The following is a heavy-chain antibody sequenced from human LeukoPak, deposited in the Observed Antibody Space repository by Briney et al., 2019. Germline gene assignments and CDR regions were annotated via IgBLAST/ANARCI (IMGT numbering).Heavy chain of an antibody. Sequence: GGSLRLSCAASGFTFSSNGMHWVRQAPGKGLEWVAVIWYDGSNKYYADSVKGRFTISRDNSKNTLYLQMNILRAEDTAVYYCARDRDYDYLDYWGQGTLVTVSS. CDR2: IWYDGSNK. V-gene: IGHV3-33*01. J-gene: IGHJ4*02. D-gene: IGHD5-12*01. CDR3: ARDRDYDYLDY. CDR1: GFTFSSNG.